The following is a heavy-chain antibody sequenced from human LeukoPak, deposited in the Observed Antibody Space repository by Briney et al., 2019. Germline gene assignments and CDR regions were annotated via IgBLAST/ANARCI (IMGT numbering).Heavy chain of an antibody. V-gene: IGHV3-7*03. D-gene: IGHD1-26*01. Sequence: GGSLRLSCAASGFTFSSYWMSWVRQAPGKGLEWVANIKQDGSEKYYVDSVKGRFTISRDNSKNTLYLQMNSLRAEDTAVYYCAKAGSIRFDYWGQGTLVTVSS. J-gene: IGHJ4*02. CDR1: GFTFSSYW. CDR3: AKAGSIRFDY. CDR2: IKQDGSEK.